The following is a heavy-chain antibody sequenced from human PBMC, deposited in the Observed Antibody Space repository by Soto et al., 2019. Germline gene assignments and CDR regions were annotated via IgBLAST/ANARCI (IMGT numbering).Heavy chain of an antibody. CDR1: GFSLSTSGVG. Sequence: QITLKESGPPLVKPTQTLTLTCTFSGFSLSTSGVGVGWIRQPPGKALEWLALIYWDDDKRYSPSLKSRLTNTKDTSKNQVVLTMTNMDPVDTATYYCARRQTYCGGNCYSGFDYWGQGTLVTVSS. CDR2: IYWDDDK. V-gene: IGHV2-5*02. CDR3: ARRQTYCGGNCYSGFDY. J-gene: IGHJ4*02. D-gene: IGHD2-21*02.